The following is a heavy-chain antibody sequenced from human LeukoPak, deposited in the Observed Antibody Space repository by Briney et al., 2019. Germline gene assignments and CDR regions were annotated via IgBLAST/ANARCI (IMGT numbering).Heavy chain of an antibody. D-gene: IGHD3-10*01. CDR3: ARDAISRGIIDY. CDR1: GYTFTDYY. Sequence: ASVKVSCKASGYTFTDYYIHWVRQAPGQGLEWMGWINPNSGGTHYAQKFQGRVTMTRDTSINTAYIVMSRLRSDDTAVYWCARDAISRGIIDYWGQGTLVTVSS. J-gene: IGHJ4*02. V-gene: IGHV1-2*02. CDR2: INPNSGGT.